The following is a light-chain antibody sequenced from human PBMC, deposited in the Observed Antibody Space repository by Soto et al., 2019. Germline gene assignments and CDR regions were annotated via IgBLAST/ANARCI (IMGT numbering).Light chain of an antibody. J-gene: IGLJ3*02. CDR3: NSYAGGYHRGV. Sequence: QSALTQPPSASGSPGQSVTISCTGTSSDVGAYNRVSWYQQYPGKAPKLMIYEVSKRPSGVPDRFSGSKSGNTASLTVSGLQAEDEADYHCNSYAGGYHRGVFGGGTKLTVL. V-gene: IGLV2-8*01. CDR2: EVS. CDR1: SSDVGAYNR.